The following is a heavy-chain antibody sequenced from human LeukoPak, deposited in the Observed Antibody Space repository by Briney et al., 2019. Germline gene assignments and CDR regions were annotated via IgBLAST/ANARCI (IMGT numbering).Heavy chain of an antibody. Sequence: SETLSLTCTVSGGSISSSSYYWGWIRQPPGKGLEWIGSIYYSGSTYYNPSLKSRVTISVDTSKNQFSLKLSSVTAADTAVYYCAKWLGSSSWYNWFDPWGQGTLVTVSS. J-gene: IGHJ5*02. D-gene: IGHD6-13*01. CDR2: IYYSGST. V-gene: IGHV4-39*07. CDR3: AKWLGSSSWYNWFDP. CDR1: GGSISSSSYY.